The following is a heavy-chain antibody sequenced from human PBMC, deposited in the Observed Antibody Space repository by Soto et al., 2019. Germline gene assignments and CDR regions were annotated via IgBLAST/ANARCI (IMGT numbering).Heavy chain of an antibody. CDR3: ARVKNVHVTYLTWKVFDY. V-gene: IGHV4-31*03. CDR1: GGSISSGGYY. J-gene: IGHJ4*02. CDR2: IYYSGST. Sequence: SETLSLTCTVSGGSISSGGYYWSWIRQHPGKGLEWIGYIYYSGSTYYNPSLKSRVTISVDTSKNQFSLKLSSVTAADTAVYYCARVKNVHVTYLTWKVFDYWGQGTLVTVSS. D-gene: IGHD2-21*01.